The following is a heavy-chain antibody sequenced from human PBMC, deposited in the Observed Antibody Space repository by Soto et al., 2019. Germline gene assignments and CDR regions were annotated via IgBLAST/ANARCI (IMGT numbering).Heavy chain of an antibody. CDR3: ARVGSSTHYYFDY. CDR2: IYYSGST. Sequence: PSETLSLTCTVSGGSISSGGYYWSWIRQHPGKGLEWIGYIYYSGSTYYNPSLKSRVTISVDTSKNQFSLKLSSVTAADTAVYYCARVGSSTHYYFDYWGQGTLVTVSS. V-gene: IGHV4-31*03. J-gene: IGHJ4*02. CDR1: GGSISSGGYY. D-gene: IGHD2-2*01.